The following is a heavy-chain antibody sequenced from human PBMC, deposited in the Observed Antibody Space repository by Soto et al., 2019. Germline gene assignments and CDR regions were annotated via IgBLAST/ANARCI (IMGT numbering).Heavy chain of an antibody. CDR3: ARVKDFWSGYIGIDY. Sequence: SETLSLTCTVSGGSISSGGYNWSWIRQHPGKGLEWIGYIYYSGSTYYNPSLKSRVTISVDTSKNQFSLKLSSVTAADTAVYYCARVKDFWSGYIGIDYWGQGTLVTVSS. D-gene: IGHD3-3*01. J-gene: IGHJ4*02. CDR2: IYYSGST. V-gene: IGHV4-31*03. CDR1: GGSISSGGYN.